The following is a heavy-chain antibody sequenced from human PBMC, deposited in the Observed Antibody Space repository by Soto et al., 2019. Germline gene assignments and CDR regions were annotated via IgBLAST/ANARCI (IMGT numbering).Heavy chain of an antibody. CDR2: INAGNGNT. J-gene: IGHJ6*01. CDR3: ATHLTPYYSYSMEG. Sequence: ASGKVCVKASGYTFTSYAMHWVRQAPGHRLEWMGWINAGNGNTKYSQKFQGRVTITRDTSASTAYMELSSLRSEDTAVYYCATHLTPYYSYSMEGWGQATTCSVS. V-gene: IGHV1-3*01. CDR1: GYTFTSYA. D-gene: IGHD7-27*01.